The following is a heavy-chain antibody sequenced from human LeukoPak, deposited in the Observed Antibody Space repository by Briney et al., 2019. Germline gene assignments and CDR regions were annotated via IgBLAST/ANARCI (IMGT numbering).Heavy chain of an antibody. CDR1: GGSVNSGSYY. CDR2: IYYSGST. J-gene: IGHJ4*02. D-gene: IGHD1-26*01. Sequence: SETLSLTCTVSGGSVNSGSYYWHWIRQPPGKGLEWIGYIYYSGSTNYNPSLKSRVTISVDTSKNQFSLKLSSVTAADTAVYYCARAAYSGSYHSDYWGQGTLVTVSS. CDR3: ARAAYSGSYHSDY. V-gene: IGHV4-61*01.